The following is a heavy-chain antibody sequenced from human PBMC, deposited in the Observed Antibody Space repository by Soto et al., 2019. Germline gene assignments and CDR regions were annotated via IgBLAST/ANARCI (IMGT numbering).Heavy chain of an antibody. V-gene: IGHV3-30*03. CDR1: GFVFGGFG. CDR2: ASYDGTYK. CDR3: ARGGDVLDY. J-gene: IGHJ4*02. D-gene: IGHD3-16*01. Sequence: QVELVESGGGVVRPGKSLTVSCTGSGFVFGGFGMHWVRQTPGKGLEWLGMASYDGTYKYFADSVKGRFTISRDNGMNTVYLQMANLRLGDTALYYCARGGDVLDYWGRGTLVTVSS.